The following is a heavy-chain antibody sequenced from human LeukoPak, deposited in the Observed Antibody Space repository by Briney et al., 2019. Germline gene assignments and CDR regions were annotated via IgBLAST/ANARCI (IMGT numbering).Heavy chain of an antibody. Sequence: GESLKISCKGSGYSFTSYWIGWVRQMPGKGLEWMGIIYPGDSDTRYSPSFQGQVTISADKSISTAYLQWSSLKASDTAMYYCARQEGEAAAGNNLDYWGRGTLVTVSS. CDR3: ARQEGEAAAGNNLDY. J-gene: IGHJ4*02. V-gene: IGHV5-51*01. D-gene: IGHD6-13*01. CDR2: IYPGDSDT. CDR1: GYSFTSYW.